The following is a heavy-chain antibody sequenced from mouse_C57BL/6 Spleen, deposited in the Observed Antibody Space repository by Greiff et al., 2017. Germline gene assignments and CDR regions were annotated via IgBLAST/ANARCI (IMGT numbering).Heavy chain of an antibody. D-gene: IGHD2-4*01. J-gene: IGHJ2*01. CDR2: IYPRSGNT. CDR3: ARSEAVYYEFGY. Sequence: VQLQQSGAELARPGASVKLSCKASGYTFTSYGISWVKQRTGQGLEWIGEIYPRSGNTYYNEKFKGKATLIADKSSSTAYMELRSLTSEDAAVYFCARSEAVYYEFGYWGQGTTLTVSS. V-gene: IGHV1-81*01. CDR1: GYTFTSYG.